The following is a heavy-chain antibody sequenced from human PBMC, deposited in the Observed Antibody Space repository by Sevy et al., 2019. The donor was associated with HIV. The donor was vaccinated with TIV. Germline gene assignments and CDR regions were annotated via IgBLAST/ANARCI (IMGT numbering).Heavy chain of an antibody. CDR2: MKSNADGGTT. Sequence: GRSLRLSCAASGFIFSKAWMSWVRQAPGKGLEWVARMKSNADGGTTDYAAPVKGRFTLSRDDAKNTLFLEMSSLKTEDTAIYYCTTDPGAYVWGRGTTVTVSS. CDR3: TTDPGAYV. V-gene: IGHV3-15*01. D-gene: IGHD1-26*01. J-gene: IGHJ6*02. CDR1: GFIFSKAW.